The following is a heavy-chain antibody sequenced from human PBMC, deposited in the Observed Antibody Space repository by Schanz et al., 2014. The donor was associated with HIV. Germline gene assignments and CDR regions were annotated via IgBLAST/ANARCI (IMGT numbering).Heavy chain of an antibody. J-gene: IGHJ4*02. CDR1: GYTFPDYY. D-gene: IGHD2-15*01. CDR2: INPSSGGT. CDR3: ARSQYHQLYGYFDH. Sequence: QVQLVQSGAEVKKPGASVKVSCKASGYTFPDYYIHWVRQAPGQGLEWMGWINPSSGGTNLAQKFQGRVTMTRDTSINTAYMDLTRLRSDDTAVFYCARSQYHQLYGYFDHWGQGTLVTVSS. V-gene: IGHV1-2*02.